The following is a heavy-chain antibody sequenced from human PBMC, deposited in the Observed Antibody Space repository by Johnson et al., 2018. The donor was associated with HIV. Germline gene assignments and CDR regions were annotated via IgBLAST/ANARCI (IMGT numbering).Heavy chain of an antibody. CDR2: ISSSGSTE. Sequence: QVQLVESGGGLVKPGGSLRLSCAASGFIFSDYYMSWNHKAPGKGLEWVSYISSSGSTELYADTGKGRFTISRDNAKNSLYLQMNSLRPEDTAVYYCARDHGWSRGWLFDAFDIWGQGTMVTVSS. D-gene: IGHD6-19*01. J-gene: IGHJ3*02. CDR1: GFIFSDYY. V-gene: IGHV3-11*04. CDR3: ARDHGWSRGWLFDAFDI.